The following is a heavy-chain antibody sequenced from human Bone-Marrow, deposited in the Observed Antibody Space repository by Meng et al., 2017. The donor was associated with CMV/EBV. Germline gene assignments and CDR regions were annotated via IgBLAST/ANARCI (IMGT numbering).Heavy chain of an antibody. CDR3: ASEYCSSTSCYPYYYYYYGMDV. D-gene: IGHD2-2*01. CDR1: GFTFSSYA. Sequence: GESLKISCAASGFTFSSYAMSWVRQAPGKGLVWVSRINSDGSSTSYADSVKGRFTISRDNAKNTLYLQMNSLRAEDTAVYYCASEYCSSTSCYPYYYYYYGMDVWGQGTTVTVSS. J-gene: IGHJ6*02. CDR2: INSDGSST. V-gene: IGHV3-74*01.